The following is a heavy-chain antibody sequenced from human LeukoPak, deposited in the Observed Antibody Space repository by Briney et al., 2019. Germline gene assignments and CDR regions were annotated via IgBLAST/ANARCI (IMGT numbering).Heavy chain of an antibody. CDR3: VREGWQWLVHAFDI. J-gene: IGHJ3*02. V-gene: IGHV4-39*07. D-gene: IGHD6-19*01. CDR2: IYYSGST. Sequence: PSETLSLTCTVSGGSISSSSYYWGWIRQPPGKGLEWIGSIYYSGSTYYNPSLKSRVIISVDTSKNQFSLKLSSVTAADTAVYYCVREGWQWLVHAFDIWGQGTMVTGSS. CDR1: GGSISSSSYY.